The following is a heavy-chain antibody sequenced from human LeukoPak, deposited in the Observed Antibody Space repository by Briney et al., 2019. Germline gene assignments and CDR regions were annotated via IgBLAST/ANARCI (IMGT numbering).Heavy chain of an antibody. CDR2: IHYSGST. CDR1: GYSISSGFY. J-gene: IGHJ4*02. D-gene: IGHD5-24*01. V-gene: IGHV4-38-2*02. CDR3: ARVVKGWLQLLGFDY. Sequence: SETLSLTCTVSGYSISSGFYWGWIRQPPGKGLEWIGNIHYSGSTYYNPSLKSRVTISVDTSKNQFSLKLSSVTAADTAVYYCARVVKGWLQLLGFDYWGQGTLVTVSS.